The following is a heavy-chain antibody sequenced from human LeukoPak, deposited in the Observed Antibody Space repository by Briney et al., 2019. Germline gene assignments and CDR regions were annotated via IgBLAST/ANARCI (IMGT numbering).Heavy chain of an antibody. CDR3: ARGIVVVVAATHYYYYYMDV. CDR2: IYYSGST. CDR1: GGSISSYY. J-gene: IGHJ6*03. Sequence: SETLSLTCTVSGGSISSYYWSWIRQPPAQGLEWIGYIYYSGSTNYNPSPTRRVTISVDTSKNQFSLKLSSVTAADTAVYYCARGIVVVVAATHYYYYYMDVWGKGTTVTVSS. D-gene: IGHD2-15*01. V-gene: IGHV4-59*01.